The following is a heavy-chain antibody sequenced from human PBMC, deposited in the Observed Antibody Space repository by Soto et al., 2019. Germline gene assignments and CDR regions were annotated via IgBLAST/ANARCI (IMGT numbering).Heavy chain of an antibody. CDR3: AKDESAGYYYFEY. D-gene: IGHD3-9*01. CDR1: GFTFSNYA. CDR2: ISNNGGST. J-gene: IGHJ4*02. V-gene: IGHV3-23*01. Sequence: GGSLRLSCAASGFTFSNYAMSWVRQAPGKGLEWVSVISNNGGSTYYADSVKGRFTISRDNSKNTLYLQMNSLRAEDTAVYYCAKDESAGYYYFEYWGQGTLVTVSS.